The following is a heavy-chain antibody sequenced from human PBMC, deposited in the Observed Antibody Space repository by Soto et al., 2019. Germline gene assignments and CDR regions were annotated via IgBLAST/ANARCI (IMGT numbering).Heavy chain of an antibody. V-gene: IGHV4-59*07. Sequence: SDTLSLTCTVSCGSISSYYWSWIRQPPGKGLEWIGYIYYSGSTNYNPSLKSRVTISVDTPKNQFSLKLSSVTAADTAVYYCARTNWNYGGAWFDPWGQGTLVNVSS. CDR3: ARTNWNYGGAWFDP. D-gene: IGHD1-7*01. J-gene: IGHJ5*02. CDR1: CGSISSYY. CDR2: IYYSGST.